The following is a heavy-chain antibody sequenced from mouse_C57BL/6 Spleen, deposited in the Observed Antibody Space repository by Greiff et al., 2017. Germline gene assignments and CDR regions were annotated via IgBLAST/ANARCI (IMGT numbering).Heavy chain of an antibody. V-gene: IGHV1-64*01. D-gene: IGHD1-1*01. CDR1: GYTFTSYW. J-gene: IGHJ2*01. Sequence: VQLQQPGAELVKPGASVKLSCKASGYTFTSYWMHWVKQRPGQGLEWIGMIHPNSGSTNYNEKFKSKATLTVDKSSSTAYMQLSSLTSEDSAVYYCASFTTVVARFDYWGQGTTLTVSS. CDR2: IHPNSGST. CDR3: ASFTTVVARFDY.